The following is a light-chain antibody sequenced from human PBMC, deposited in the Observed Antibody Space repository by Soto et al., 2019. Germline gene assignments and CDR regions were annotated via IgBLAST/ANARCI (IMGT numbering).Light chain of an antibody. J-gene: IGLJ1*01. V-gene: IGLV2-8*01. Sequence: QSVLTQPPSASGSPGQSVTISCTGTSSDVGGYNYVSWYQHHPGKAPKLIIYEVHKRPSGVPDRFSGSKSGNTAALTVSGLQAEDEADYYCSSYVGTNSYVFGTGTKLTVL. CDR2: EVH. CDR3: SSYVGTNSYV. CDR1: SSDVGGYNY.